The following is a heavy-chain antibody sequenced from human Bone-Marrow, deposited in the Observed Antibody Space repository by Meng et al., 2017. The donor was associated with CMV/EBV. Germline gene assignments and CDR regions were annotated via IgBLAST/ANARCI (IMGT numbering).Heavy chain of an antibody. V-gene: IGHV3-74*01. Sequence: CVAFGFHFSSYWMHWVRQAPGKGLAWVARISRDGRSIGYADSVKGRFTISRDNAKNTLYLEMNSLRVEDTAVYYCAVADIVATIGTDYWGQGTLVTVSS. CDR3: AVADIVATIGTDY. J-gene: IGHJ4*02. D-gene: IGHD5-12*01. CDR1: GFHFSSYW. CDR2: ISRDGRSI.